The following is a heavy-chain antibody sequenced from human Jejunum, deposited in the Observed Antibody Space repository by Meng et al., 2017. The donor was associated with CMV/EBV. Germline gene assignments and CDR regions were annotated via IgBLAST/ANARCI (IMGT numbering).Heavy chain of an antibody. CDR2: INPKTGGT. J-gene: IGHJ4*02. D-gene: IGHD1-14*01. CDR3: TSAPGDY. CDR1: GYSCRDYD. V-gene: IGHV1-2*02. Sequence: KADGYSCRDYDRNGGRQAPGKGVEGMGWINPKTGGTDYAQKSQGRVTWTRDTAITTVYMELSNLKSDDSAVDYCTSAPGDYWGQGTLVTVSS.